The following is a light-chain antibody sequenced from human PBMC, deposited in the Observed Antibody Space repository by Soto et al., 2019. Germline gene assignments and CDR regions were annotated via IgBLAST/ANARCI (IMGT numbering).Light chain of an antibody. CDR1: QSVSSSY. J-gene: IGKJ5*01. V-gene: IGKV3D-20*02. Sequence: EIVLTQSPGTLSLSPGKRATLSCRASQSVSSSYLAWYQQKPGQAPRFLIYGTSSRATGIPARFSGSGSGTDFTLTISSLEPEDFAVYYCHQRSSWPITFGQGTRLEI. CDR2: GTS. CDR3: HQRSSWPIT.